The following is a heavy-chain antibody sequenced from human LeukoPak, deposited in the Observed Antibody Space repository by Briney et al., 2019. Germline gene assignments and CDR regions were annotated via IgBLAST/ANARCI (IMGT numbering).Heavy chain of an antibody. V-gene: IGHV3-21*01. CDR1: GFTFSSYS. CDR2: ISSSSNYI. J-gene: IGHJ4*02. D-gene: IGHD3-9*01. CDR3: ARGGRSTYFDWSPDY. Sequence: GGSLRLSCAASGFTFSSYSMNWVRQAPGKGLEWVSSISSSSNYIYYADSVKGRFTISRDNAKNSLYLQMNNLRAEDTAVYYCARGGRSTYFDWSPDYWGQGTLVTVSS.